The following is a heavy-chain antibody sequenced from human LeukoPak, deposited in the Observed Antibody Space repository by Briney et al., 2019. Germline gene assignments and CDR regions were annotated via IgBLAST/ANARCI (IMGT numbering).Heavy chain of an antibody. CDR3: AKAAHIVLVVYAIPADDAFDI. D-gene: IGHD2-8*02. J-gene: IGHJ3*02. Sequence: PGGSLRLSCAASGFTFSSYAMSWVRQAPAKGLEWVSAISGSGGSTYYADSLKGRFTISRDNSKNKSYLQMNSLRAEATAVYYCAKAAHIVLVVYAIPADDAFDIWGQGTMVTVSS. CDR1: GFTFSSYA. V-gene: IGHV3-23*01. CDR2: ISGSGGST.